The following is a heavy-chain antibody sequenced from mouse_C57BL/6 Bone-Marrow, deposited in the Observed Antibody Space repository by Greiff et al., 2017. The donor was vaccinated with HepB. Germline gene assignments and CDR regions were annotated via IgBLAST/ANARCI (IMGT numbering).Heavy chain of an antibody. J-gene: IGHJ2*01. CDR1: GYTFTDYY. CDR3: ARPVYYSNYLFDY. V-gene: IGHV1-75*01. Sequence: VKLVESGPELVKPGASVKISCKASGYTFTDYYINWVKQRPGQGLEWIGWIFPGSGSTYYNEKFKGKATLTVDKSSSTAYMLLSSLTSEDSAVYFCARPVYYSNYLFDYWGQGTTLTVSS. CDR2: IFPGSGST. D-gene: IGHD2-5*01.